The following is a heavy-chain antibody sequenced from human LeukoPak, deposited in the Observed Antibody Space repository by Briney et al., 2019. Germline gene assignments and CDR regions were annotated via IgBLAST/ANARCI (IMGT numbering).Heavy chain of an antibody. J-gene: IGHJ5*02. D-gene: IGHD2-2*02. CDR2: IYYSGST. V-gene: IGHV4-59*12. Sequence: SETLSLTCTVSGGSISSYYWSWIRQPPGKGLEWIGYIYYSGSTNYNPSLKSRVTMSVDTSKNQFSLKLSSVTAADTAVYYCARERYCSSTSCYTSWFDPWGQGTLVTVSS. CDR1: GGSISSYY. CDR3: ARERYCSSTSCYTSWFDP.